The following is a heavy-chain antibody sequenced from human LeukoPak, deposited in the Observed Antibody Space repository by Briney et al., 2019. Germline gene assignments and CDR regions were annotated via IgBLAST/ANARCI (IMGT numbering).Heavy chain of an antibody. CDR3: ARDGGFSYDRSGYPDY. CDR1: GYTFTGYY. V-gene: IGHV1-2*02. Sequence: KVSCKASGYTFTGYYMHWVRQAPGQGLEGVGWINPNSGGTKYAQKFQGRVTMTRDTSISTAYMELSRLRSDDAAVYYCARDGGFSYDRSGYPDYWGQGTLVTVSS. CDR2: INPNSGGT. D-gene: IGHD3-22*01. J-gene: IGHJ4*02.